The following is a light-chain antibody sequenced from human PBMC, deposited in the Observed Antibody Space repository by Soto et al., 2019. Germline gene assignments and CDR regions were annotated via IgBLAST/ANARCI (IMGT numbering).Light chain of an antibody. V-gene: IGKV1-5*01. CDR2: DAS. CDR1: EDINDW. Sequence: DIQMTQSPSTLSASIGDRVTITCRASEDINDWLAWYQQKPGNAPKFLSYDASTLQSGVPSRFSGSGSGTEFTLTISSLQPDDSATYYCQQYKSRRTFGQGTKVDIK. CDR3: QQYKSRRT. J-gene: IGKJ1*01.